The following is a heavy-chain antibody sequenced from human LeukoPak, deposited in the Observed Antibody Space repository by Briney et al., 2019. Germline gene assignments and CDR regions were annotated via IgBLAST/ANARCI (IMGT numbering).Heavy chain of an antibody. CDR3: ARINRGPARGVRIMKIDY. D-gene: IGHD3-10*01. CDR2: IKPSGRT. J-gene: IGHJ4*02. Sequence: SETLSLTCAVYGESFNDYFWSWIRQSPGKGLEWIGEIKPSGRTNYSPSLKSRATISIDKSKNQFSLKLSSVTAADTAVYYCARINRGPARGVRIMKIDYWGQGTLVTVSS. CDR1: GESFNDYF. V-gene: IGHV4-34*01.